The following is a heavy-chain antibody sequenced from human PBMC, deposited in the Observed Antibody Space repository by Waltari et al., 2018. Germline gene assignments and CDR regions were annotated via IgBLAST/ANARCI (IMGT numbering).Heavy chain of an antibody. CDR2: IYSGGST. V-gene: IGHV3-53*01. D-gene: IGHD6-6*01. CDR1: GFTVRSTS. CDR3: ARGVWQLAPDAFDI. Sequence: EVQLVESGGGLIQPGGSLRLSCAASGFTVRSTSMSWVSRAPGKGLEWVSVIYSGGSTYYADSVKGRFTISRDNSKNTLYLQMNSLRAEDTAVYYCARGVWQLAPDAFDIWGQGTMVTVSS. J-gene: IGHJ3*02.